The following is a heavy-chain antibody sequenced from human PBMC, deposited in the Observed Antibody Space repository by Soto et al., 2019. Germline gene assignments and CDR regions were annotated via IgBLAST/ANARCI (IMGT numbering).Heavy chain of an antibody. D-gene: IGHD2-2*02. Sequence: QVQLVQSGAEVKKTGSSVKVSCKASGGTFSSYAINWVRQAPGPGLEWRGGIMPIFGTANYAQKFQDRVTITADESTSTASMELSSLRSEGSAVYSCASGYGSSSSCYREAYYYYGMDVWGQGTTVNVSS. J-gene: IGHJ6*02. V-gene: IGHV1-69*01. CDR1: GGTFSSYA. CDR3: ASGYGSSSSCYREAYYYYGMDV. CDR2: IMPIFGTA.